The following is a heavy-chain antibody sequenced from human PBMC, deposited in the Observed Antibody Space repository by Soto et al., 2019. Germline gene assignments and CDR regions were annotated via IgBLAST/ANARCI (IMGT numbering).Heavy chain of an antibody. V-gene: IGHV4-39*01. CDR2: IYYSGST. Sequence: SETLSLTCTVSGGSISSGGYYWSWIRQHPGKGLEWIGSIYYSGSTYYNPSLKSRVTISVDTSKNQFSLKLSSVTAADTAVYYCARTPRGYCSSTSCYRGNPWGQGTLVTVSS. CDR1: GGSISSGGYY. CDR3: ARTPRGYCSSTSCYRGNP. D-gene: IGHD2-2*01. J-gene: IGHJ5*02.